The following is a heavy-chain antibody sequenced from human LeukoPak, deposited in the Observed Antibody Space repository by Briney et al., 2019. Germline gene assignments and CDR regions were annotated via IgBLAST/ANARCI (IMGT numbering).Heavy chain of an antibody. CDR1: GFTFSSYA. CDR2: ISGSGGST. V-gene: IGHV3-23*01. J-gene: IGHJ6*03. Sequence: PGGSLRLSCAASGFTFSSYAMSWVRQAPGKGLEWVSAISGSGGSTYYADSVKGRFTISRDNSKNTLYLQMNSLRAEDTAVYYCAKDFGSGSYDYYYMDVWGKGTTVTVSS. CDR3: AKDFGSGSYDYYYMDV. D-gene: IGHD3-10*01.